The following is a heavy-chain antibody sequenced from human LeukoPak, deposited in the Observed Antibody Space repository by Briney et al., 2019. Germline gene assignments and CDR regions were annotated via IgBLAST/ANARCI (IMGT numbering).Heavy chain of an antibody. CDR1: GYTFTSYY. D-gene: IGHD3-22*01. Sequence: ASVKVSCKASGYTFTSYYMHWVRQAPGQGLEWMGWISAYNGNTNYAQKLQGRVTMTTDTSTSTAYMELRSLRSDDTAVYYCARVQYYYDSSGYPNDAFDIWGQGTMVTVSS. CDR3: ARVQYYYDSSGYPNDAFDI. CDR2: ISAYNGNT. J-gene: IGHJ3*02. V-gene: IGHV1-18*04.